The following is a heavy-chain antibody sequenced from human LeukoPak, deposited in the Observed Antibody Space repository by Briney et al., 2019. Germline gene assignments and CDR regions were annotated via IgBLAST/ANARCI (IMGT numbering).Heavy chain of an antibody. Sequence: PSETLSLTRTVSGGSISSGGYYWSWIRQHPGKGLEWIGYIYYSGSTYYNPSLKSRVTISVDTSKNQFSLKLSSVTAADTAVYYCARGREDTAMEDYWGQGTLVTVSS. D-gene: IGHD5-18*01. J-gene: IGHJ4*02. CDR1: GGSISSGGYY. V-gene: IGHV4-31*03. CDR2: IYYSGST. CDR3: ARGREDTAMEDY.